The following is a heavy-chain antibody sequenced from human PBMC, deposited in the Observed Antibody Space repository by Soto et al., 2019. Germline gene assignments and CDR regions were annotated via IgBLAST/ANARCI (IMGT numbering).Heavy chain of an antibody. CDR2: VYHSAST. Sequence: SETLSLTCTVSGGSVNSGGYSWSWIRQPPGKGLEWIGYVYHSASTFYNPSLQSRVTISLDTSKNQISLRLTSVTAADTAVYYCARRAMLDAFDLWGQGTMVTISS. J-gene: IGHJ3*01. V-gene: IGHV4-30-2*01. D-gene: IGHD2-2*01. CDR3: ARRAMLDAFDL. CDR1: GGSVNSGGYS.